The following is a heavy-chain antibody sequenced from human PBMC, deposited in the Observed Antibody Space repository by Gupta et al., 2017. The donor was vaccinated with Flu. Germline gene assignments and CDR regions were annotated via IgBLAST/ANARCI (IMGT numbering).Heavy chain of an antibody. J-gene: IGHJ5*02. Sequence: AASVRDRFTISRDDSKNITYLQMNSLRTDDTAVYYCARGKLAFLEWEVPLDAWGQGTLVTVSS. CDR3: ARGKLAFLEWEVPLDA. V-gene: IGHV3-49*02. D-gene: IGHD3-3*02.